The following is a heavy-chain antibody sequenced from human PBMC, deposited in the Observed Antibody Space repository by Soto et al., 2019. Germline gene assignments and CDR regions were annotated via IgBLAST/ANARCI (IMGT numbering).Heavy chain of an antibody. V-gene: IGHV1-18*01. CDR1: GYTFTSYG. Sequence: ASVKLSCKASGYTFTSYGISWVRQAPGQGLEWMGWISAYNGNTNYAQKLQGRVTMTTDTSTSTAYMELRSLRSDDTAVYYCASSSSTSSRDWFDPWGQGTLVTVSS. CDR2: ISAYNGNT. J-gene: IGHJ5*02. CDR3: ASSSSTSSRDWFDP. D-gene: IGHD2-2*01.